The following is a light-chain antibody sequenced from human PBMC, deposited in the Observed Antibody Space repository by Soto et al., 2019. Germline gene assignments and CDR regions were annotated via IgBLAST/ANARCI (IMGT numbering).Light chain of an antibody. J-gene: IGKJ1*01. CDR1: QSVGSN. V-gene: IGKV3-15*01. CDR3: QLYYGWPKT. Sequence: EIVMTQSPATLSVSPGERATLSCRASQSVGSNLAWYRQKPGQAPRVLIYGASTRATGISTRFSGSGSGTEFTLTIASLQSEDFAIYYCQLYYGWPKTFGQGTRVEIK. CDR2: GAS.